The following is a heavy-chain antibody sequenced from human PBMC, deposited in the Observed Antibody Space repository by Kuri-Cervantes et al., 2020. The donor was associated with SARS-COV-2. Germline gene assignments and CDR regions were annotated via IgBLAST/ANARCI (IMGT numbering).Heavy chain of an antibody. CDR2: IYYSGST. V-gene: IGHV4-39*01. J-gene: IGHJ3*02. D-gene: IGHD1/OR15-1a*01. Sequence: ESLKISCTVSGGSISSSDYYWDWIRQPPGKGLEWIGSIYYSGSTYYNPSLKSRVTISVDTSKNQFSLKLSSVTAADTAVYYCARLRQQSVAFDIWGQGTMVTVSS. CDR1: GGSISSSDYY. CDR3: ARLRQQSVAFDI.